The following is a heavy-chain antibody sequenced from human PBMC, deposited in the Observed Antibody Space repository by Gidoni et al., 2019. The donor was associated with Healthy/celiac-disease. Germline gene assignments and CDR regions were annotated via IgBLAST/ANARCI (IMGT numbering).Heavy chain of an antibody. J-gene: IGHJ6*02. V-gene: IGHV3-11*06. D-gene: IGHD6-13*01. CDR1: GFTFSEEY. Sequence: QVQLVESGGGLVKPGGSLRLSCAASGFTFSEEYMSWIRQAPGKGLEWFSYISSSSSYTNYADSVKGRFTISRDNAKNSLYLQMNSLRAEDTAVYYCARDLGYSSSWYDYYYYGMDVWGQGTTVTVSS. CDR3: ARDLGYSSSWYDYYYYGMDV. CDR2: ISSSSSYT.